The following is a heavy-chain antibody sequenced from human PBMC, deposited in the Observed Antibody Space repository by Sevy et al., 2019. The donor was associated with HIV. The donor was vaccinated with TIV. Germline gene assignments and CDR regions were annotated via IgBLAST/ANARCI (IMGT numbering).Heavy chain of an antibody. CDR3: ARDLRTSYDILPGRHGWFDP. D-gene: IGHD3-9*01. V-gene: IGHV4-4*07. Sequence: SETLSLTCTVSGGSISSYYWSWIRQPAGKGLEWIGRIYTSGSTNYNPSLKSRVTMSVDTSKNQFSLKLSSVTAADTAVYYCARDLRTSYDILPGRHGWFDPWGQGTLVTVSS. CDR2: IYTSGST. CDR1: GGSISSYY. J-gene: IGHJ5*02.